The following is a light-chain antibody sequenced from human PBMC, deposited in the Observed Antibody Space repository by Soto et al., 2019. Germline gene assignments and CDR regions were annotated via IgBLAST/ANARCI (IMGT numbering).Light chain of an antibody. Sequence: QSALTQPASVSASPGQSITISCTATSSDVATFDLVSWYQQHPGKAPKRIIYEGVKRPSGVSNRFSGSKSGNTASLTISGLQAEDEADYYCSSYTSSSPPYVFGTGTKLTVL. CDR3: SSYTSSSPPYV. CDR1: SSDVATFDL. CDR2: EGV. V-gene: IGLV2-14*02. J-gene: IGLJ1*01.